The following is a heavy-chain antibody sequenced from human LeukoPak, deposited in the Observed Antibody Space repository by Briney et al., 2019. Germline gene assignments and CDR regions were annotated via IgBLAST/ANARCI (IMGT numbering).Heavy chain of an antibody. CDR3: AKDIPDRLQLWPLYYFDY. J-gene: IGHJ4*02. D-gene: IGHD5-18*01. CDR1: GFTFSSYA. Sequence: PGGSLRLSCAASGFTFSSYAMSWVRQAPGRGLEWVSAISGSGGSTYYADSVKGRFTISRDNSKNTLYLQMNSLRAEDTAVYYCAKDIPDRLQLWPLYYFDYWGQGTLVTVSS. V-gene: IGHV3-23*01. CDR2: ISGSGGST.